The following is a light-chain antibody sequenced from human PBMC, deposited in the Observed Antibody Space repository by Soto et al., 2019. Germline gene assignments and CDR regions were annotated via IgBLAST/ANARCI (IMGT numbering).Light chain of an antibody. CDR3: EQYNSYSPLT. CDR2: DAS. V-gene: IGKV1-5*01. Sequence: DIQMTQSPSTLSASVGDRVTITCRASQSISSCLAWYQQKPGKAPTLLIYDASSLESGVPPRFSGGGSGTAFSLPISSLQPADFATYYCEQYNSYSPLTFGQGTKVEIK. CDR1: QSISSC. J-gene: IGKJ1*01.